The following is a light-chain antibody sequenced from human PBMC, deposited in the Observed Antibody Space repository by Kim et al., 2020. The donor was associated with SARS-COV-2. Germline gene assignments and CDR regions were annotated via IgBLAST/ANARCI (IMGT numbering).Light chain of an antibody. CDR3: QSYDSSNVV. Sequence: GKTVTISCTRRSGSIASNYVQWYQQSPGSAPTTVIYEDNQRPSGVPDRFSGSIDSSSNSASLTISGLKTEDEADYYCQSYDSSNVVFGGGTQLTVL. V-gene: IGLV6-57*03. CDR2: EDN. CDR1: SGSIASNY. J-gene: IGLJ2*01.